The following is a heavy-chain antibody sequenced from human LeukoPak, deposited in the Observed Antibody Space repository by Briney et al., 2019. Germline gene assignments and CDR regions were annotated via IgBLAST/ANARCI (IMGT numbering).Heavy chain of an antibody. CDR3: AKDWYEWELHGGTLFDY. CDR1: GFTFSSYG. V-gene: IGHV3-30*18. CDR2: ISYDGSNK. J-gene: IGHJ4*02. Sequence: GGSLRLSCAASGFTFSSYGIHWVRQAPGKGLEWVTVISYDGSNKYYADSVQGRFTISRDNSKNTLYLQMNSLRAEDTAVYYCAKDWYEWELHGGTLFDYWGQGTLVTVSS. D-gene: IGHD1-26*01.